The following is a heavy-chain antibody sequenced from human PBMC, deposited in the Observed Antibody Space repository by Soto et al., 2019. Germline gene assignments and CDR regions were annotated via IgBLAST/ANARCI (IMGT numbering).Heavy chain of an antibody. J-gene: IGHJ4*02. D-gene: IGHD4-17*01. Sequence: PSETLSLTCSVSGASIRDGDNYWSWLRKRPWKGPEWIGIIDYTGGTHYNPTLTGPVSMSVDTSANQFSLKVNFVTAADSAVYYCARVGYGDYGRGYYFDFWGPGXLVTVYS. CDR2: IDYTGGT. V-gene: IGHV4-30-4*01. CDR1: GASIRDGDNY. CDR3: ARVGYGDYGRGYYFDF.